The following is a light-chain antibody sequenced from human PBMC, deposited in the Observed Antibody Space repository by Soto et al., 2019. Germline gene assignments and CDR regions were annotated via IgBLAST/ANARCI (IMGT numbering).Light chain of an antibody. Sequence: QSVLTQPASVSGSPGQSITISCTGTSSDVGGYNYVSWYQQHPGKAPKLMIYDVSNRPSGVSNRFSGSKSGNTASLTISGLQAEDEADYSCTSYSSSSTLLFGGGTKLTVL. CDR1: SSDVGGYNY. V-gene: IGLV2-14*01. CDR2: DVS. J-gene: IGLJ2*01. CDR3: TSYSSSSTLL.